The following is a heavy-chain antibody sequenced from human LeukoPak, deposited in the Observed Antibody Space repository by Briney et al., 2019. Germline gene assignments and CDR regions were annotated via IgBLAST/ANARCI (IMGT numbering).Heavy chain of an antibody. CDR3: AKNGDSERWLQPKFVTH. J-gene: IGHJ4*02. CDR2: ISYDGSNN. V-gene: IGHV3-30*04. D-gene: IGHD5-24*01. Sequence: PGRSLRLSCAASGFTFSSCAMHWVRQAPGKGLEWVAVISYDGSNNYYADSVKGRFTMSRDNSKNTLYLQMNSLRAEDTAVYYCAKNGDSERWLQPKFVTHWGQGTLVTVSS. CDR1: GFTFSSCA.